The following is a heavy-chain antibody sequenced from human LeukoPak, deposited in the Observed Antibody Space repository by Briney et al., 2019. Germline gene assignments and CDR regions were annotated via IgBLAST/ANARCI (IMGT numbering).Heavy chain of an antibody. CDR2: ISSGSTYI. CDR3: ARGGGHYDYVWGSYGTYYFDY. CDR1: GFFLSRYT. D-gene: IGHD3-16*01. J-gene: IGHJ4*02. V-gene: IGHV3-21*01. Sequence: GESLRLSCAASGFFLSRYTMNWVRQAPGKGLEWVSSISSGSTYINYADSMKGRFTVSRDNAKNSLYLQMNSLRAEDTAVYYCARGGGHYDYVWGSYGTYYFDYWGQGTLVTVSS.